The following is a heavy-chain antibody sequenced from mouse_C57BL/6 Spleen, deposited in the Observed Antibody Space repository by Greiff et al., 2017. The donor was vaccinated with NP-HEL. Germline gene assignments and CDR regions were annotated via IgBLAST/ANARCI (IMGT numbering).Heavy chain of an antibody. CDR2: IWSGGST. J-gene: IGHJ2*01. D-gene: IGHD1-1*01. Sequence: QVQLKESGPGLVQPSQSLSITCTVSGFSLTSYGVHWVRQSPGKGLEWLGVIWSGGSTDYNAAFISRLSISKDNSKSQVFFKMNSLQADDTAIDYCARTPYYYGSRRDYFDYWGQGTTLTVSS. V-gene: IGHV2-2*01. CDR1: GFSLTSYG. CDR3: ARTPYYYGSRRDYFDY.